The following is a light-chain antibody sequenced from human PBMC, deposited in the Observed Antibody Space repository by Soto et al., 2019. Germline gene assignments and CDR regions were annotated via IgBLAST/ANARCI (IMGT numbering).Light chain of an antibody. Sequence: DIQMTQSPSSLSASVGDRVTITCRASQSISNYLNWYQQNPGKAPKLLIYAASSLQSGGTSRFSGSGSGTDFTLTISSLQPEDFATYYCQQSYSTPPFTFGPGTKVDIK. J-gene: IGKJ3*01. V-gene: IGKV1-39*01. CDR1: QSISNY. CDR2: AAS. CDR3: QQSYSTPPFT.